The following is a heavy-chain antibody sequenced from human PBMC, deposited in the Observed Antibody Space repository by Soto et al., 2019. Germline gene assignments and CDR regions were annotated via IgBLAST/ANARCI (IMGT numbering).Heavy chain of an antibody. V-gene: IGHV4-39*01. CDR3: ARRGGGRDYGMDV. Sequence: PSETLSLTCTVSGGSISSSSYYWGWIRQPPGRGLEWIGRIYYSGSTYYNPSLKSRVTISVDTSKNPFSLKLSSVIAADTAVYYCARRGGGRDYGMDVWGQGTTVTVSS. CDR2: IYYSGST. CDR1: GGSISSSSYY. J-gene: IGHJ6*02. D-gene: IGHD2-15*01.